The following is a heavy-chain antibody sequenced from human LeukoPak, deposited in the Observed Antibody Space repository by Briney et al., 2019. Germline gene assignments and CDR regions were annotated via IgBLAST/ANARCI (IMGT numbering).Heavy chain of an antibody. V-gene: IGHV1-2*02. CDR3: ARGPPIAVAGTGFDY. D-gene: IGHD6-19*01. J-gene: IGHJ4*02. CDR1: GYTFTGYY. Sequence: GASVKVSCKASGYTFTGYYMHWVRQAPGQGLEWMGWINPNSGGTNYAQKFQGRVTMTRDTSISTAYMELSRLRSDDTAVYYCARGPPIAVAGTGFDYWGQGTLVTVSS. CDR2: INPNSGGT.